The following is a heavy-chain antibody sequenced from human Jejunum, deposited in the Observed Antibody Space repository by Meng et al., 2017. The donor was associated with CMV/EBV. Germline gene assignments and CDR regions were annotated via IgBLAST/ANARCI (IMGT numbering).Heavy chain of an antibody. CDR3: ATLDWAIYTATRTSDH. D-gene: IGHD3/OR15-3a*01. J-gene: IGHJ4*02. V-gene: IGHV3-66*01. CDR1: FTVSTDY. CDR2: IYIGSST. Sequence: FTVSTDYMSWVRQAPGKGLEWVSSIYIGSSTDYADSVKGRFTISRDNPKNTLYLQMNSLRAEDTAMYYCATLDWAIYTATRTSDHWGQGALVTVSS.